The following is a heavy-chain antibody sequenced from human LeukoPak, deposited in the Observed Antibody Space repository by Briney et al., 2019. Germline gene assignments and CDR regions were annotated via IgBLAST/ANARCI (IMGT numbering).Heavy chain of an antibody. V-gene: IGHV4-59*11. CDR1: GGSISGHH. J-gene: IGHJ4*02. CDR2: IYYSGST. D-gene: IGHD3-22*01. CDR3: ARSPYYYDSSGYFVREIDY. Sequence: SETLSLTCTVSGGSISGHHWTWIRQPPGTGLEWIGYIYYSGSTNYNPSLKSRVTISVDTSKNQFSLKLSSVTAADTAVYYCARSPYYYDSSGYFVREIDYWGQGTLVTVSS.